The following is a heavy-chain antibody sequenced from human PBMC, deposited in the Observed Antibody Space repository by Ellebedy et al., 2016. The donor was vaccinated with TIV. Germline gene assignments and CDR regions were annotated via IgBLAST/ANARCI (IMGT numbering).Heavy chain of an antibody. CDR3: ARDSDDSGMDV. J-gene: IGHJ6*02. CDR2: IYYSGRT. Sequence: SETLSLTCTFSGGSINSGGYYWNWIRHRPGTGLEWIGYIYYSGRTYYSPSLKSQVTISLDTSKNQFSLELKSVTAADTAVYYCARDSDDSGMDVWGQGTTVTVSS. V-gene: IGHV4-31*01. CDR1: GGSINSGGYY.